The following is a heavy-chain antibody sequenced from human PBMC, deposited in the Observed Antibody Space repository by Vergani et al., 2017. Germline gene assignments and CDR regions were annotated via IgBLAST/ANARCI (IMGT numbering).Heavy chain of an antibody. D-gene: IGHD6-19*01. V-gene: IGHV3-9*01. CDR3: AKDASSGWYGDFDY. J-gene: IGHJ4*02. Sequence: EVQLVESGGGLVQPGRSLRLSCAASGFTFDDYAMHWVRQAPGKGLEWVSGISWNSGSVGYADSVKGRFTISRDNANNSLYLQMNSLRAEDTAFYYCAKDASSGWYGDFDYWGQGTLVTVSS. CDR2: ISWNSGSV. CDR1: GFTFDDYA.